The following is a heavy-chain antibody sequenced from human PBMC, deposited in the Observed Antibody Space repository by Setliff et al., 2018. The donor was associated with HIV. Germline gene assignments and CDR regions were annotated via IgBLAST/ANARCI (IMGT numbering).Heavy chain of an antibody. D-gene: IGHD3-3*01. Sequence: PGGSLRLSCAASGFTFSSYSMNWVRQAPGKGLEWVSYITSSSGTIYYADSVKGRFTISRDNAKNSLYLQMNSLRAEDTAVYYCARDAYYDFWSGEYTDYWGQGTSVTVSS. V-gene: IGHV3-48*01. J-gene: IGHJ4*02. CDR3: ARDAYYDFWSGEYTDY. CDR2: ITSSSGTI. CDR1: GFTFSSYS.